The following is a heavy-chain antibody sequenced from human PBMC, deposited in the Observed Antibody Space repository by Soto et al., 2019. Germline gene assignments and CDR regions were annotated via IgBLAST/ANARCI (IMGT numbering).Heavy chain of an antibody. CDR1: GGTFSSYR. J-gene: IGHJ6*02. CDR3: ARDLTHDYSNYGVSYSYYYYGMDV. V-gene: IGHV1-69*13. Sequence: SVKVSCKASGGTFSSYRINWVRQAPGQGLEWMGGIIPIFGTANYAQKFQGRVTITADESTSTAYMELSSLRSEDTAVYYCARDLTHDYSNYGVSYSYYYYGMDVWGQGTTVTVSS. CDR2: IIPIFGTA. D-gene: IGHD4-4*01.